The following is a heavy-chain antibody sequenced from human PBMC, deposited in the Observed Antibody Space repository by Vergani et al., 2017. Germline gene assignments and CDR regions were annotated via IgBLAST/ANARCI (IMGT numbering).Heavy chain of an antibody. D-gene: IGHD3-22*01. CDR2: ISWNSGSI. J-gene: IGHJ6*02. CDR3: AKDSRAGIVVVITPYGMDV. V-gene: IGHV3-9*01. Sequence: EVQLVESGGGLVQPGRSLRLSCAASGFTFDDYAMHWVRQAPGKGLEWVSGISWNSGSIGYADSVKGRFTISRDNAKNSLYLQMNSLRAEDTALYYCAKDSRAGIVVVITPYGMDVWGQGTTVTVSS. CDR1: GFTFDDYA.